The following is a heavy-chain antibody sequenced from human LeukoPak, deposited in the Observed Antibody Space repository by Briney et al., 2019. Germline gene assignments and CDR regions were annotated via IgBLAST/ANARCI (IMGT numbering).Heavy chain of an antibody. CDR1: GGSMSSYY. D-gene: IGHD6-13*01. CDR3: ARWYSSSWYGYYYYMDV. J-gene: IGHJ6*03. V-gene: IGHV4-34*01. CDR2: INHSGST. Sequence: KPSETLSLTCTVSGGSMSSYYWSWIRQPPGKGLEWIGEINHSGSTNYNPSLKSRVTISVDTSKNQFSLKLSSVTAADTAGYYCARWYSSSWYGYYYYMDVWGKGTTVTVSS.